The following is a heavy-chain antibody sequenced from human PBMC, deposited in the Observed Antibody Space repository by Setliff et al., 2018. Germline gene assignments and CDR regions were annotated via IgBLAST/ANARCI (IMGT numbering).Heavy chain of an antibody. D-gene: IGHD1-1*01. V-gene: IGHV3-23*01. CDR3: AKGDTIGININYSYAMDV. CDR2: ISGSAQTT. CDR1: GFTFSGYA. Sequence: GSLRLSCAASGFTFSGYAITWVRQAPGKGLEWVSMISGSAQTTYYADSVKGRFTISRDNSKNTVYLEMNSLRAEDTAVYYCAKGDTIGININYSYAMDVWGRGTTVTVSS. J-gene: IGHJ6*02.